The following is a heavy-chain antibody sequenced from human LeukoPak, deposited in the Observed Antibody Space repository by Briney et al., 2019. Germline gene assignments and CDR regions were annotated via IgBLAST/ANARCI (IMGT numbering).Heavy chain of an antibody. Sequence: GGSLRLSCVASGFTFSGYGMHWVRQAPGKGLEWVAVIWYDGSKTYYADSVKGRFTISRDNSKDTLYLQMSSLRVEDTAAYYCSRYLGGRNAFDIWGQGTMVTVSS. J-gene: IGHJ3*02. CDR3: SRYLGGRNAFDI. CDR1: GFTFSGYG. V-gene: IGHV3-33*01. CDR2: IWYDGSKT. D-gene: IGHD3-16*01.